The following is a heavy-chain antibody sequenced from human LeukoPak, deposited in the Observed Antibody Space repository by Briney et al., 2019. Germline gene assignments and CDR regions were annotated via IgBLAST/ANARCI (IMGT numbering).Heavy chain of an antibody. D-gene: IGHD3-16*02. CDR1: GGSISSGGNY. V-gene: IGHV4-31*03. J-gene: IGHJ4*02. CDR2: IYYVGNT. Sequence: SETLSLTCTVSGGSISSGGNYWSWLRQLPGKGLEWIGYIYYVGNTNYNPSLKSRLSMSVDTSKNQFSLSLTSVTAADTAVYYCARVEVIGSTRYFDYWGQGAMVSVSS. CDR3: ARVEVIGSTRYFDY.